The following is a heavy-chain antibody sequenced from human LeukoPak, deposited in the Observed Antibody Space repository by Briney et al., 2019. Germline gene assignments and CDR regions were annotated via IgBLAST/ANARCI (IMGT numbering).Heavy chain of an antibody. Sequence: SETLSLTCSVSGGSISGYSWSWIRQPAGKGLECIGRISSSGSTNYNPSLKSRVTMSVDTSKNQFFLKLSSVTAADTAVYYCARSPRRPHFYSSGSYYYYFDYWGQGTLVTVSS. V-gene: IGHV4-4*07. CDR1: GGSISGYS. CDR2: ISSSGST. D-gene: IGHD3-10*01. J-gene: IGHJ4*02. CDR3: ARSPRRPHFYSSGSYYYYFDY.